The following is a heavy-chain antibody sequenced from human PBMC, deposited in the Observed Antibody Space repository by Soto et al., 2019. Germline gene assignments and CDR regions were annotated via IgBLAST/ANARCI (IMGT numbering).Heavy chain of an antibody. Sequence: SETLSLTCAVYGGSFSGYYWSWIRQPPGKGLEWIGEINHSGSTNYNPSLKSRVTISVDTSKNQFSLKLSSVTAADTAVYYCARGVRDGYNAMDYYYGMDVWGQGTTVT. V-gene: IGHV4-34*01. CDR1: GGSFSGYY. D-gene: IGHD5-12*01. CDR2: INHSGST. J-gene: IGHJ6*02. CDR3: ARGVRDGYNAMDYYYGMDV.